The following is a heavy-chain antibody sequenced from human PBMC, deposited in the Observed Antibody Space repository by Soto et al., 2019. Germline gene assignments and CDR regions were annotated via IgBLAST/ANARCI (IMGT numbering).Heavy chain of an antibody. J-gene: IGHJ4*02. CDR1: GGSISSYY. CDR3: ATQTANFYGSGSYYLPFDY. D-gene: IGHD3-10*01. Sequence: QVQLQDSGPGLVKPSETLSLTCTVSGGSISSYYWTWIRQPPGKGLEWIGNIYYSGSTTYNPSLKSRVTISVDTSKNQFSLRLSSVTAADTAVYYCATQTANFYGSGSYYLPFDYWGQGTQVTVSS. V-gene: IGHV4-59*01. CDR2: IYYSGST.